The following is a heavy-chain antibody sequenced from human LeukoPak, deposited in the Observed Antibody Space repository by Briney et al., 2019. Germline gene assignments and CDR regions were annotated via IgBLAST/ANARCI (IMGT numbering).Heavy chain of an antibody. J-gene: IGHJ4*02. D-gene: IGHD6-19*01. Sequence: PSETLSLTCTVSGGSISSYYWSWIRQPPGKGLEWIGYIYYSGSTSYNPSLKSRVTISVDTSENQFSLKLSSVTAADTAVYYCAGDGSGSGWANWGQGTLVTVSS. CDR2: IYYSGST. CDR3: AGDGSGSGWAN. V-gene: IGHV4-59*01. CDR1: GGSISSYY.